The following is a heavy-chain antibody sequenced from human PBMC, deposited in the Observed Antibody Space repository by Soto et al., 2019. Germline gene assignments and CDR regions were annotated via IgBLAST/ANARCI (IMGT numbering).Heavy chain of an antibody. V-gene: IGHV3-64D*06. CDR2: ISSDGDIT. Sequence: GGSLRLSCSASGFTFSEYSMHWVRQAPGKGLQYVSTISSDGDITYYADSVKGRFTISRDNSKNTLYLQMNSLRPEDTAVYYCVKVSAFYDILTGYYSTNFFDPWGQGTLVTVSS. D-gene: IGHD3-9*01. J-gene: IGHJ5*02. CDR3: VKVSAFYDILTGYYSTNFFDP. CDR1: GFTFSEYS.